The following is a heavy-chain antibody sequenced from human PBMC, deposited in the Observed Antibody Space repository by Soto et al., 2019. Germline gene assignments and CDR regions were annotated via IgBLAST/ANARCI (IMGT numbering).Heavy chain of an antibody. V-gene: IGHV4-61*01. CDR3: ARFHLEYYYDPDGAFDI. CDR1: GGSVSSGSYY. J-gene: IGHJ3*02. Sequence: SETLSLTCTVSGGSVSSGSYYWSWIRRPPGKGLEWIGYIYYSGSTNYNPSLKSRVTISVDTSKNQFSLKLSSVTAADTAVYYCARFHLEYYYDPDGAFDIWGQGTMVTVSS. CDR2: IYYSGST. D-gene: IGHD3-22*01.